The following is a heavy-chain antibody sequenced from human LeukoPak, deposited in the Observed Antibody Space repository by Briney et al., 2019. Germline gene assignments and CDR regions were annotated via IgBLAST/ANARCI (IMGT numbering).Heavy chain of an antibody. CDR1: GCALEIYL. J-gene: IGHJ3*01. D-gene: IGHD3-10*01. V-gene: IGHV3-7*01. CDR3: VGLRVSTVRDSLDL. Sequence: GGCLRLSSGASGCALEIYLVTWARPATGKGQEEVANIKKDGSLKQYVDAVRGRFTVSRDNAKNSLYLQMDSLRADDTAVYYCVGLRVSTVRDSLDLWGQGTMVTVSS. CDR2: IKKDGSLK.